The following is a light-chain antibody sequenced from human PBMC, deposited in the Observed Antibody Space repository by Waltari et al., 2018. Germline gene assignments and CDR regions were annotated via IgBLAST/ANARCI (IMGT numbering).Light chain of an antibody. J-gene: IGKJ2*02. CDR1: QGIRNN. CDR2: AAS. CDR3: HQTNSFPRT. Sequence: DIQMTQSPSSLSASVGDRVTITCRASQGIRNNLAWFQQKPGKAPKSLIYAASALQSWVPSRFSGSGSGTDFTLTINRLETEDAATYYCHQTNSFPRTFGQGTQLEIK. V-gene: IGKV1-16*01.